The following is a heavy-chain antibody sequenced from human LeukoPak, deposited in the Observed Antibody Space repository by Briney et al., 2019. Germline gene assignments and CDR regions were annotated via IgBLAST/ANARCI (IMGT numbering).Heavy chain of an antibody. V-gene: IGHV4-61*02. CDR1: GGSISSGSYY. Sequence: PSETLSLTCTVSGGSISSGSYYWSWIRQPAGKGLEWIGRIYTSGSTNYNPSLKSRVTISVDTSKNQFSLKLSSVTAADTAVYYCARLYGSSGLVDAFDIWGQGTMVTVSS. J-gene: IGHJ3*02. CDR3: ARLYGSSGLVDAFDI. CDR2: IYTSGST. D-gene: IGHD3-22*01.